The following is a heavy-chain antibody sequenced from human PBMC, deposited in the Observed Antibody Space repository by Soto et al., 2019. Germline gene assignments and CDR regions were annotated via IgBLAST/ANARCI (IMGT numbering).Heavy chain of an antibody. V-gene: IGHV4-4*02. CDR3: ARVYSGSYSDY. Sequence: QVQLQESGPGLVKPSGTLSLTCAVSGGSIRSNNWWSWVRQPPGKGLAWIGEIFHSGSTNYNPTLKPRVTISVATSKHQFSLKLSSVTAADTAVYYCARVYSGSYSDYWGQGTLVTVSS. J-gene: IGHJ4*02. D-gene: IGHD1-26*01. CDR2: IFHSGST. CDR1: GGSIRSNNW.